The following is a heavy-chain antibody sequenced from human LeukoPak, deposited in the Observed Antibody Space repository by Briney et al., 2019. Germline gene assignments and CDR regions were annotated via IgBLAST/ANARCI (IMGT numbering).Heavy chain of an antibody. CDR3: ARDRSPEGYYDSSHWDYYHGMDV. CDR2: IYYSGST. Sequence: SETLSLTYTVSGGSISNYYWSWIRQPPGKGLEWIGYIYYSGSTNYNPSLKSRVTISVDTSKNQFSLNLSSVTAADPAMYYCARDRSPEGYYDSSHWDYYHGMDVWGQGTTVTVSS. J-gene: IGHJ6*02. D-gene: IGHD3-22*01. CDR1: GGSISNYY. V-gene: IGHV4-59*01.